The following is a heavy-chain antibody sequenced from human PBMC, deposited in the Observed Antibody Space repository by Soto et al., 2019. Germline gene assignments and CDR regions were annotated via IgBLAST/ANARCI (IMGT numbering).Heavy chain of an antibody. CDR1: GASIGTSNG. J-gene: IGHJ5*02. CDR3: AKDEETALRYFDWPPWGTWFDP. D-gene: IGHD3-9*01. Sequence: SETLSLTCAVSGASIGTSNGWSWVRQSPGKGLEWIGEIHDSGSTEYNPSLKSRVTISLDKSKNQFSLNVSSVTAADTAVYYCAKDEETALRYFDWPPWGTWFDPWGQGTLVTVSS. CDR2: IHDSGST. V-gene: IGHV4-4*02.